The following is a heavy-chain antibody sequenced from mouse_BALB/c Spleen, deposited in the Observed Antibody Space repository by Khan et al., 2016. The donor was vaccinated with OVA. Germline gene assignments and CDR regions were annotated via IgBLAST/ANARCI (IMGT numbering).Heavy chain of an antibody. CDR2: ISDVGSYI. V-gene: IGHV5-4*02. CDR3: IRGYYGAPFAY. J-gene: IGHJ3*01. Sequence: EVELVESGGGLVKPGGSLKLSCEASGFTFSDYYMYWVRQTPEKRLEWVATISDVGSYIYYLDNVKGRFTISRDNAKNNLYLQMNSLKSEDTAMYYCIRGYYGAPFAYWGHGTLVTVSA. CDR1: GFTFSDYY. D-gene: IGHD2-13*01.